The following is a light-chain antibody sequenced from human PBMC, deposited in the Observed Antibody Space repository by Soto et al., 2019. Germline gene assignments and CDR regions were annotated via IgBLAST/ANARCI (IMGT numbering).Light chain of an antibody. Sequence: EIVLTQSPGTLSLSPGERATLSCRASQSVTSSYLAWYQQKPGQAPRLLIYGASGRATGIPDRFSGSGSGTDFTLIISRLEPEDFAVYYCQQYVRSPLTFGGGTKVEIK. CDR1: QSVTSSY. J-gene: IGKJ4*01. V-gene: IGKV3-20*01. CDR2: GAS. CDR3: QQYVRSPLT.